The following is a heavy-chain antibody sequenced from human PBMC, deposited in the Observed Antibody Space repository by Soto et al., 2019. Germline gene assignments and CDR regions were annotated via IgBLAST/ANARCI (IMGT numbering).Heavy chain of an antibody. Sequence: SETLSLTCAVSGGSISSSNWWSWVRQPPGKGLEWIGEIYHSGSTNYNPSLKSRVTISVDKSKNQFSLKLSSVTAADTAVYYWGRASSGYSSSWYGGYYGRDVWGQGTTVTVS. J-gene: IGHJ6*02. D-gene: IGHD6-13*01. V-gene: IGHV4-4*02. CDR3: GRASSGYSSSWYGGYYGRDV. CDR1: GGSISSSNW. CDR2: IYHSGST.